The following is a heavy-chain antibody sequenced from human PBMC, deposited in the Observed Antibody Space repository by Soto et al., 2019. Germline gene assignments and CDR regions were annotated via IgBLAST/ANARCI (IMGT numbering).Heavy chain of an antibody. V-gene: IGHV1-46*01. Sequence: ASVKVSCKASGYSFTNYYMHWVRQAPGQGLEWMGRINTVLGTTDYAQNFKGRLTITAEKSTKAVYMELSSLRSEDTAVYYCARRRYCGYDCYHKHYYGMDVWGQGTTVTVSS. J-gene: IGHJ6*02. CDR2: INTVLGTT. CDR3: ARRRYCGYDCYHKHYYGMDV. CDR1: GYSFTNYY. D-gene: IGHD2-21*01.